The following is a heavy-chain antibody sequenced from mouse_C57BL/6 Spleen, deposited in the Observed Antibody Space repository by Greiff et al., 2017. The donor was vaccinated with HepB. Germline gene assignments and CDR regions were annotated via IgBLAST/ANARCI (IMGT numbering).Heavy chain of an antibody. D-gene: IGHD2-4*01. J-gene: IGHJ3*01. CDR1: GYTFTSYW. CDR3: ARENDYERFAY. Sequence: QVQLKESGAELVKPGASVKMSCKASGYTFTSYWITWVKQRPGQGLEWIGDIYPGSGSTNYNEKFKSKATLTVDTSSSTAYMQLSSLTSEDSAVYYCARENDYERFAYWGQGTLVTVSA. CDR2: IYPGSGST. V-gene: IGHV1-55*01.